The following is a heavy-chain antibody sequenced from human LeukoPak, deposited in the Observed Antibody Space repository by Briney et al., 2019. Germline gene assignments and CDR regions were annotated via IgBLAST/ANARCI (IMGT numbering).Heavy chain of an antibody. CDR2: ILHTGPT. D-gene: IGHD1-26*01. CDR1: GVSITDNW. V-gene: IGHV4-4*02. CDR3: VRGGTYYLPY. Sequence: KPSETLSLTCAVSGVSITDNWWSWVRQPPGKGLEWLGEILHTGPTNFNPSLKSRVTISMDKSKNQLSLRLNSVTAADTAIYYCVRGGTYYLPYWGQGILVTVSS. J-gene: IGHJ4*02.